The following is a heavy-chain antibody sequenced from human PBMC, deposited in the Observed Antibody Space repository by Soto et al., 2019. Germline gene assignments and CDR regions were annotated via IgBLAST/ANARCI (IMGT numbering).Heavy chain of an antibody. CDR1: GGSLSSGAYS. V-gene: IGHV4-30-2*01. D-gene: IGHD3-16*02. J-gene: IGHJ4*03. CDR3: ARWLRSRRYLSSSDI. Sequence: PSGTLSLTCAVSGGSLSSGAYSWSWIRQPPGKGLEWIGFISHSGIADYNPSLKSRVTISVDVSKNQFSLRLSSVTAADTAMHYCARWLRSRRYLSSSDICGQGTLVTVS. CDR2: ISHSGIA.